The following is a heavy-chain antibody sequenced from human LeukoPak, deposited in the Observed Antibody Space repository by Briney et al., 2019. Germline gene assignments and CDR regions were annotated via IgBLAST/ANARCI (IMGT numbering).Heavy chain of an antibody. Sequence: SVKVSCKASGGTFSSYAISWVRQAPGQGLEWMGGIIPIFGTANYAQKFQGRVTMTTDTSTSTAYMELRSLRPDDTAVYYCARERDGDRGYGDYDYWGQGTLVTVSS. V-gene: IGHV1-69*05. D-gene: IGHD4-17*01. CDR3: ARERDGDRGYGDYDY. CDR1: GGTFSSYA. J-gene: IGHJ4*02. CDR2: IIPIFGTA.